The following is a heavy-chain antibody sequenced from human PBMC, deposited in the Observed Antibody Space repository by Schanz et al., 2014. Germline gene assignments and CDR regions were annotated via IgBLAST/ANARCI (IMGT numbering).Heavy chain of an antibody. CDR2: IYTYGST. CDR1: GFTFTNYA. Sequence: EVQLLESGGGLVQPGGSLRLSCAASGFTFTNYAMTWVRQAPGKGLEWVSIIYTYGSTYYADSVRDRFTISRDNSKNMLYLQINNLRAEDTAVYYCARGTDTAMEHRPFDYWGQGTLVTVSS. CDR3: ARGTDTAMEHRPFDY. D-gene: IGHD5-18*01. J-gene: IGHJ4*02. V-gene: IGHV3-66*01.